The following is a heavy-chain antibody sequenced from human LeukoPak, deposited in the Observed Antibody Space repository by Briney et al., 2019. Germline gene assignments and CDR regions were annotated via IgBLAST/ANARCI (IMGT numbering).Heavy chain of an antibody. D-gene: IGHD6-19*01. CDR2: IGASGNST. J-gene: IGHJ4*02. V-gene: IGHV3-23*01. CDR3: AKDVRQWRGYFDS. CDR1: GFSYGTYA. Sequence: GGSLRLSCAVSGFSYGTYAMNWVRQAPGKGLEWVSSIGASGNSTYYADPVKGRFTISRDNSRNTLYLQMNSLRVDDTAVYYCAKDVRQWRGYFDSWGQGSLVTVSS.